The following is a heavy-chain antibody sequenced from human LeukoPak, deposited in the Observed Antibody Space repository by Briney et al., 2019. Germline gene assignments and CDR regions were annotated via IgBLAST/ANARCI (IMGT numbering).Heavy chain of an antibody. CDR2: IYRSGST. CDR1: GYSISSGYY. J-gene: IGHJ5*02. V-gene: IGHV4-38-2*02. CDR3: ARPPGIAAAWFDP. Sequence: SETLSLTCTVSGYSISSGYYWGWIRQPPGKGLEWIGSIYRSGSTYYNPSLKSRVTILVDTSKNQFSLKLTSVTAADTAVYYCARPPGIAAAWFDPWGQGALVTVSS. D-gene: IGHD6-13*01.